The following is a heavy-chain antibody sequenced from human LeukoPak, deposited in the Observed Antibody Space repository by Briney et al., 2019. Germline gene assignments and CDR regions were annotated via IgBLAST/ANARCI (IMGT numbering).Heavy chain of an antibody. V-gene: IGHV4-4*02. CDR2: IYHSGST. D-gene: IGHD3/OR15-3a*01. CDR1: GGSISSSNW. J-gene: IGHJ5*02. Sequence: PSETLSLTCAVSGGSISSSNWWSWVRPPPGKGLEWIGEIYHSGSTNYNPSLKSRVTISVDTSKNQFSLKLSSVTAADTAVYYCARIGRRNWFDPWGQGTLVTVSS. CDR3: ARIGRRNWFDP.